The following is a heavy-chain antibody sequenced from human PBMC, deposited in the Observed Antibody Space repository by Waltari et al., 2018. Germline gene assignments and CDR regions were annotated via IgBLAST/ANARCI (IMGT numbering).Heavy chain of an antibody. CDR1: GYSFTDHH. CDR3: ARGQRFQVIWVHNWFDP. Sequence: VHLVQSGAEVKKPGASVNVSCKASGYSFTDHHMHWLRQAPGQGLEWMGWINPNSGATKYAQKFHDRVTMTRDTSTSTVHIGLNRLGYDDTAVEYWARGQRFQVIWVHNWFDPWGQGTLVNVSS. J-gene: IGHJ5*02. D-gene: IGHD2-21*01. V-gene: IGHV1-2*02. CDR2: INPNSGAT.